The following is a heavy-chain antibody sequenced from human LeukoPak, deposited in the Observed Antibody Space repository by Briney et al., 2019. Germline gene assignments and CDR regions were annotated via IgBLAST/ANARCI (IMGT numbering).Heavy chain of an antibody. J-gene: IGHJ4*02. D-gene: IGHD6-13*01. CDR3: ARGYGSSWYGVDY. CDR1: GGSIISYY. CDR2: IYYSGST. Sequence: PSETLSLTCTVTGGSIISYYWSWIRQPPGKGLEWIGYIYYSGSTNYDPSLKSRVTISVDTSKNQFSLKLSSVTAADTAIYYCARGYGSSWYGVDYWGRGTLVTVSS. V-gene: IGHV4-59*01.